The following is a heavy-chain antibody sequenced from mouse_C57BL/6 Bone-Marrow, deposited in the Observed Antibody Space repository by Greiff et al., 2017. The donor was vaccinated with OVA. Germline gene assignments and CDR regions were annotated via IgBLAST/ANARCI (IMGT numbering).Heavy chain of an antibody. CDR1: GFNIKDYY. V-gene: IGHV14-2*01. D-gene: IGHD2-5*01. CDR2: IDPEDGET. Sequence: EVKLMESGAELVKPGASVKLSCTASGFNIKDYYMHWVKQRTEQGLEWIGRIDPEDGETKYAPKFQGKATITADPSSNTAYLQLSSLTSEDTAVYYCARSNFYSNYVDAMDYWGQGTSVTVSS. J-gene: IGHJ4*01. CDR3: ARSNFYSNYVDAMDY.